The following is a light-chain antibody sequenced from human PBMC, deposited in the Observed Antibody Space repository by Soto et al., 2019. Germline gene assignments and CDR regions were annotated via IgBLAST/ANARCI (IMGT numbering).Light chain of an antibody. Sequence: EIVLTQSPGTLSLSPGERATLSCRASQSVSSSYLAWYQQKPGQAPRLLIYDTSSRATGIPDRFSGSGSGTDFTLTISRLEPEDFAVYYCHQFGSSWTFGQGTKVDIK. CDR2: DTS. CDR3: HQFGSSWT. J-gene: IGKJ1*01. V-gene: IGKV3-20*01. CDR1: QSVSSSY.